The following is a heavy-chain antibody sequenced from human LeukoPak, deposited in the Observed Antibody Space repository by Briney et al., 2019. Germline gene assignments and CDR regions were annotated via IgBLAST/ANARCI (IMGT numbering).Heavy chain of an antibody. Sequence: SETLSLTCVVSGDAISSGNYWGWIRQPPEKGLEWIGNIHHSGYANYNPSLKSRVTISVDTSKNQFSLKMKSVTAADTAVYYCARMGSDYWGQGTLVTVSS. J-gene: IGHJ4*02. CDR3: ARMGSDY. V-gene: IGHV4-38-2*01. CDR2: IHHSGYA. CDR1: GDAISSGNY. D-gene: IGHD3-16*01.